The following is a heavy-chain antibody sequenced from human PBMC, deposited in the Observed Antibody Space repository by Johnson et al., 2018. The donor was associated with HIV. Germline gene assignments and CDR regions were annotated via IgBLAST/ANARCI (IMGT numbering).Heavy chain of an antibody. V-gene: IGHV3-53*01. CDR1: GFTVSSNY. CDR3: ARDRTYCSGGSCYFDAFDI. J-gene: IGHJ3*02. D-gene: IGHD2-15*01. CDR2: IYSGGST. Sequence: VQLVESGGGLIQPGGSLRLSCAASGFTVSSNYMSWVRQAPGKGLEWVSVIYSGGSTYYADSVKGRFPISRDNSKNTLYLQMNSLRAEDTAVYYCARDRTYCSGGSCYFDAFDIWGQGTMVTVSS.